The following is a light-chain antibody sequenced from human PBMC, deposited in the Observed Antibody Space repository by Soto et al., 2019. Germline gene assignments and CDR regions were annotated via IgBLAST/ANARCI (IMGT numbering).Light chain of an antibody. CDR1: QTLLRRDGTNN. Sequence: DIVMTQTPLSMSGTTGQPASISCKSSQTLLRRDGTNNMYWYLQKPGQPPQLLISEVSNRFSGVPVKCSGSESGTDFTLKISRVEAEDVGVYYCLQTIRLPYTFGQGTMLDIK. J-gene: IGKJ2*01. V-gene: IGKV2D-29*01. CDR2: EVS. CDR3: LQTIRLPYT.